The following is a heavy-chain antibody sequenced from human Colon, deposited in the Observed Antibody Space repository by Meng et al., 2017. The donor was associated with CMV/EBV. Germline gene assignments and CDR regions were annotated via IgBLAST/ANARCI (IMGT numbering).Heavy chain of an antibody. CDR1: GFTFSSYE. Sequence: GGSLRLSCAASGFTFSSYEMSWVRQAPGKGLEWVAYISSTGRTIYYADSVKGRVTISRDNAKNSLFLQMNSLRTEDTAVYYCAREGFDCGRGGSCPVDYWGQGTLVTVSS. CDR2: ISSTGRTI. V-gene: IGHV3-48*03. J-gene: IGHJ4*02. D-gene: IGHD2-15*01. CDR3: AREGFDCGRGGSCPVDY.